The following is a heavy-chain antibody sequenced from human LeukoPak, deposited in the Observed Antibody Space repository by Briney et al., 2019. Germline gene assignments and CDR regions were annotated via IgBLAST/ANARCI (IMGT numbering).Heavy chain of an antibody. CDR1: GFTFSRYW. CDR2: IRYDGSNK. J-gene: IGHJ3*02. Sequence: GGSLRLSCAASGFTFSRYWMTWVRQAPGKGLEWVAFIRYDGSNKYYADSVKGRFTISRDNSKNTLYLQMNSLRSEDTAVYYCAKDRMGVTSDAFDIWGQGTMVTVSS. D-gene: IGHD2-2*01. V-gene: IGHV3-30*02. CDR3: AKDRMGVTSDAFDI.